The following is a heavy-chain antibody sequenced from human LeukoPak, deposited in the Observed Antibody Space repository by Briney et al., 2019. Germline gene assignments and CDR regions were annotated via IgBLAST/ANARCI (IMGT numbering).Heavy chain of an antibody. CDR3: AKVVQYTASTGTGLDY. CDR2: IWYDGSYK. V-gene: IGHV3-33*06. D-gene: IGHD6-13*01. CDR1: GFTFSNYG. Sequence: GGSLRLSCAASGFTFSNYGMHWVRQAPGKGLDWVAVIWYDGSYKYYADSVKGRFTISRDNSKNTLYLQINSLRAEDTAVYYCAKVVQYTASTGTGLDYWGQGTLVTVSS. J-gene: IGHJ4*02.